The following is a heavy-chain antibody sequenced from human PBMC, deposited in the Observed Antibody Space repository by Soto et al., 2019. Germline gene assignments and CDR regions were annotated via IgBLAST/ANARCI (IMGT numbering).Heavy chain of an antibody. V-gene: IGHV3-33*01. D-gene: IGHD6-19*01. J-gene: IGHJ4*02. CDR2: IWYDGSNK. Sequence: HWGSLRLSCAASGFTFSSYGMHWVRQAPGKGLEWVAVIWYDGSNKYYADSVKGRFTISRDNSKNTLYLQMNSLRAEDTAVYYCAREEAVAGPGGYWGQGTLVTVSS. CDR1: GFTFSSYG. CDR3: AREEAVAGPGGY.